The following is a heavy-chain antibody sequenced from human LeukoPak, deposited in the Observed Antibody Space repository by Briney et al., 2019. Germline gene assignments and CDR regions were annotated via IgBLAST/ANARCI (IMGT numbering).Heavy chain of an antibody. CDR3: ARAYDSSGYYRYNWFDP. CDR1: GGTFSSYA. CDR2: IIPIFGTA. D-gene: IGHD3-22*01. Sequence: SVNVSCKASGGTFSSYAISWVRQAPGQGLEWMGGIIPIFGTANYAQKFQGRVTITADESTSTAYMELSSLRSEDTAVYYCARAYDSSGYYRYNWFDPWGQGTLVTVSS. V-gene: IGHV1-69*01. J-gene: IGHJ5*02.